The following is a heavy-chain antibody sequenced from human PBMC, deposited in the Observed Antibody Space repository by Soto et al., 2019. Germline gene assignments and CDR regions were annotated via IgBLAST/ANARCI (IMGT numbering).Heavy chain of an antibody. D-gene: IGHD6-19*01. CDR3: AKREVAGIDY. V-gene: IGHV3-23*01. Sequence: GGSLRLSCAASGFTFSSFAMSWVRQAPGKGLEWVSAISGSDNSTYYADSVKGRFTISRDNSKNTLYLQMNSLRAEDTAVYYCAKREVAGIDYWGQGTLVTVSS. CDR1: GFTFSSFA. CDR2: ISGSDNST. J-gene: IGHJ4*02.